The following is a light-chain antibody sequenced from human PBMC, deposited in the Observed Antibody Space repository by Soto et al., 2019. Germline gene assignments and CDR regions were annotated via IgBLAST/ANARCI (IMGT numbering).Light chain of an antibody. CDR2: RNN. CDR3: ATWDVVLSGWV. V-gene: IGLV1-47*01. J-gene: IGLJ3*02. Sequence: QSVLTQPLSASGTPGQRVTISCSGNSSNIGSNYVYWYMQLPESAPKLLIYRNNQRPSGVPDRFSGSKSGTSVALAISGLRSEDEATFHCATWDVVLSGWVFGGGTKLTVL. CDR1: SSNIGSNY.